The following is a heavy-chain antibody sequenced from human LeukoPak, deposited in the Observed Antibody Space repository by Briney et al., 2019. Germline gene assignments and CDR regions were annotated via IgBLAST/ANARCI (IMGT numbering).Heavy chain of an antibody. CDR1: GFTFSSYG. J-gene: IGHJ4*02. Sequence: PGGSLRLSCAASGFTFSSYGMHWVRQAPGKGLEWVAFIRYDGSNKYYADSVKGRFTISRDNSKNMLYLQMNSLRAEDTAVYYCAKDQGPRDPFFLPDYWGQGTLVTVSS. CDR3: AKDQGPRDPFFLPDY. V-gene: IGHV3-30*02. CDR2: IRYDGSNK. D-gene: IGHD2/OR15-2a*01.